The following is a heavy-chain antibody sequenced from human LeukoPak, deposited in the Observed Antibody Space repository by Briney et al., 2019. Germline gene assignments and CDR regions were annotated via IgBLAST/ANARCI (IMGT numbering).Heavy chain of an antibody. D-gene: IGHD1-1*01. V-gene: IGHV1-69*13. CDR1: GYTFTSYG. Sequence: GASVKVSCKASGYTFTSYGISWVRQAPGQGLEWMGGIIPIFGTANYAQKFQGRVTITADESTSTAYMELSSLRSEDTAVYYCARGQLERPSRFDYWGQGTLVTVSS. J-gene: IGHJ4*02. CDR2: IIPIFGTA. CDR3: ARGQLERPSRFDY.